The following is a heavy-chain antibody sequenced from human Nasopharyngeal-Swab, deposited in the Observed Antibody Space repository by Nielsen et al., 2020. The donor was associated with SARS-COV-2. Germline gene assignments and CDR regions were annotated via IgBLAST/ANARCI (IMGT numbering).Heavy chain of an antibody. Sequence: SETLSLTCAVYGGFFRGFYWSWIRQPPGRGLEWIGEINDSGSTNYNPSLTSRVTMSVDTSKSQFSLKLNSVTAADTAVYYCARGLRKVPIFPASQYYFDDWGQGTLVTVSS. D-gene: IGHD3-9*01. CDR2: INDSGST. V-gene: IGHV4-34*01. CDR3: ARGLRKVPIFPASQYYFDD. CDR1: GGFFRGFY. J-gene: IGHJ4*02.